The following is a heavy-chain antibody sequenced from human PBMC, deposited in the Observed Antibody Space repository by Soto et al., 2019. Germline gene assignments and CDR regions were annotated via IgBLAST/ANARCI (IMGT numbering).Heavy chain of an antibody. Sequence: QVQLVQSGAEVKKPGASVKVSCKASGYTFTSYGISWVRQAPGQGLEWMGWISAYNGNTNYAQKLQGRVTMTTDTSPSTDYMELRSLRYNDTAVYYCARDRRIQLWRLFDYWGQGTLVTVSS. CDR3: ARDRRIQLWRLFDY. D-gene: IGHD5-18*01. CDR1: GYTFTSYG. J-gene: IGHJ4*02. CDR2: ISAYNGNT. V-gene: IGHV1-18*01.